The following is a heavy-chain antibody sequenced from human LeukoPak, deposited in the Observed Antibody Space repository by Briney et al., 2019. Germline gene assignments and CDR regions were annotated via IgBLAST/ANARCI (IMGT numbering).Heavy chain of an antibody. V-gene: IGHV3-30-3*01. CDR1: GFSFSNYA. CDR2: ISYDGSNK. J-gene: IGHJ4*02. Sequence: GRSLRLSCVASGFSFSNYAMHWVRQAPGKGMGWVAVISYDGSNKYYADSVKGRFTISRDNSKNTLYLQMNSLRAEDTAVYYCARETSDYWGQGTLVTVSS. D-gene: IGHD1-1*01. CDR3: ARETSDY.